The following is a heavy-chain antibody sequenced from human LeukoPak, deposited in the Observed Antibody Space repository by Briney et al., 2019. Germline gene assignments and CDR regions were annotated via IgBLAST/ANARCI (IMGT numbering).Heavy chain of an antibody. CDR3: AKLTSGWFEDF. CDR2: ISASDGST. Sequence: PGGSLRLSCAASGFTFSSYAMTWVRQAPGKGLEWVSAISASDGSTYYVDSVKGRFTISRDFPKNTLFLQMNSLRAEDTAVYYCAKLTSGWFEDFWGQGTLVTVSS. CDR1: GFTFSSYA. J-gene: IGHJ4*02. D-gene: IGHD6-19*01. V-gene: IGHV3-23*01.